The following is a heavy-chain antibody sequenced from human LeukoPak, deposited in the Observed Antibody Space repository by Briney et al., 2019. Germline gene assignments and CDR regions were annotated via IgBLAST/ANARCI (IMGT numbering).Heavy chain of an antibody. J-gene: IGHJ4*02. Sequence: GGSLRLSCAASGFTVNTYWMHWVRQGPGKGLEWVGRIKTKADGEPTEYAAPVQGRFLISRDDSKNTVYLQMNGLKSEDTGVYFCTTGIDDGGGYWGQGTLVTVSS. D-gene: IGHD3-10*01. V-gene: IGHV3-15*07. CDR1: GFTVNTYW. CDR3: TTGIDDGGGY. CDR2: IKTKADGEPT.